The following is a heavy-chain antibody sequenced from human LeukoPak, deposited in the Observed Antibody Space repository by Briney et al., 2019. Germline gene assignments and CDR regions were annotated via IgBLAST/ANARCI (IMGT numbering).Heavy chain of an antibody. D-gene: IGHD5-12*01. CDR2: IYYSGST. CDR1: GGSISSSSYY. J-gene: IGHJ4*02. V-gene: IGHV4-39*01. CDR3: ASLYSGYALGDY. Sequence: SETLSLTCTVSGGSISSSSYYWGWIRQPPGKGLEWFGSIYYSGSTYYNPSLKSRVTISVDTSKNQFSLKLSSVTAADTAVYYCASLYSGYALGDYWGQGTLVTVSS.